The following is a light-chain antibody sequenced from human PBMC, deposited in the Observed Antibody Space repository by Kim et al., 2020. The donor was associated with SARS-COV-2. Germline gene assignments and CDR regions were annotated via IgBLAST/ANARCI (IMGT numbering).Light chain of an antibody. CDR1: NSDIGYYNY. J-gene: IGLJ3*02. CDR3: LSYTTTSSLV. CDR2: EVN. Sequence: QSALTQPASVSGSPGQSITISCTGSNSDIGYYNYVSWYQHHPGKAPKLMIYEVNNRPSGVSNRFSGSKSGNTASLTISGLQAEDEADYYCLSYTTTSSLVFDGGTQLTVL. V-gene: IGLV2-14*01.